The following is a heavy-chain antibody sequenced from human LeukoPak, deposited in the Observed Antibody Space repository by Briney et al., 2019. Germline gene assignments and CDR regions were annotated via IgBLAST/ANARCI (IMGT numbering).Heavy chain of an antibody. D-gene: IGHD6-13*01. V-gene: IGHV4-59*01. CDR3: ATASLSSWYEFDY. CDR2: IYYSGST. CDR1: GGSISSYY. Sequence: PSETLSLTCTVSGGSISSYYWSWIRQPPGKGLEWIGYIYYSGSTNYNPSLKSRVTISVDTSKNQFSLKLSSVTAADTAVYYCATASLSSWYEFDYWGQGTLVTVSS. J-gene: IGHJ4*02.